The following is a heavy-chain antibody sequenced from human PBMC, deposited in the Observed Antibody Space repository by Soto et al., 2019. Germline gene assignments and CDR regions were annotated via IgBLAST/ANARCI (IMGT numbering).Heavy chain of an antibody. CDR3: ATGGYFLDY. J-gene: IGHJ4*02. CDR1: GFTFSNAW. V-gene: IGHV3-15*01. CDR2: IKSKVDGGTK. D-gene: IGHD1-26*01. Sequence: EVQLVESGGGLVKPGGSLRLSCAGAGFTFSNAWMNWVRQAPGKGLEWLGRIKSKVDGGTKDYASPVKGRFTISRDDSRNTVYLQMNSLKTEDTAVYYCATGGYFLDYWGQGTLVTVSS.